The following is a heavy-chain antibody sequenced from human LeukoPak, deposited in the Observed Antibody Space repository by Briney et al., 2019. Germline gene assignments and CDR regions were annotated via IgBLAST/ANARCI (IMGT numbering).Heavy chain of an antibody. CDR1: GGSISSYY. CDR2: INHSGST. J-gene: IGHJ4*02. Sequence: PSETLSLTCTVSGGSISSYYWSWIRQPPGKGLEWIGEINHSGSTNYNPSLKSRVTISVDTSKNQFSLKLSSVTAADTAVYYCARGGARGVIKIFDYWGQGTLVTVSS. V-gene: IGHV4-34*01. CDR3: ARGGARGVIKIFDY. D-gene: IGHD3-10*01.